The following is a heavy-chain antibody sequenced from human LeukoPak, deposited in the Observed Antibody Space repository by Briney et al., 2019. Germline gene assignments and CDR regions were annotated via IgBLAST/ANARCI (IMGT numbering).Heavy chain of an antibody. CDR1: GGSISSSSYY. V-gene: IGHV4-39*01. J-gene: IGHJ4*02. Sequence: SETLSLTCTVSGGSISSSSYYWGWIRQPPGKGLEWIGSIYYSGSTYYNPSLKSRVTISVDASKNQFSLKLSSVTAADTAVYYCARLGYCSSTNCYNFDYWGQGTLVTVSS. CDR3: ARLGYCSSTNCYNFDY. D-gene: IGHD2-2*01. CDR2: IYYSGST.